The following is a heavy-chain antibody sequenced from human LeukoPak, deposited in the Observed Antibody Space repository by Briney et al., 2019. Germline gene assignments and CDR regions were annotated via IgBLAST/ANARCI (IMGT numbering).Heavy chain of an antibody. CDR2: LNPSNDVT. V-gene: IGHV1-2*04. D-gene: IGHD4-17*01. Sequence: ASVTVSCKASGYIFNDHYIHWVRQAPGQGLEWMGWLNPSNDVTNYVQKFQGSVATTRDTSISTAYMELTRLRPDDTAMYYCARGMVTTSGSFDYWGQGTLVTVSS. CDR1: GYIFNDHY. J-gene: IGHJ4*02. CDR3: ARGMVTTSGSFDY.